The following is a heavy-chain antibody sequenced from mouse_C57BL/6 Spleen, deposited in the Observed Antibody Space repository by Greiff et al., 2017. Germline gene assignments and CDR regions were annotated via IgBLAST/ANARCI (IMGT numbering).Heavy chain of an antibody. D-gene: IGHD2-12*01. V-gene: IGHV5-4*01. CDR2: ICDGGSYT. Sequence: EVHLVESGGGLVKPGGSLKLSCAASGFNFSSYAMSWVSQTPEKRLEWVATICDGGSYTYYPDNVKGRFTISRDNAKNNLYLHMSHLKSEDPAIYFSSWVYYNCYSYYFDYWGQGTTLTVSS. J-gene: IGHJ2*01. CDR3: SWVYYNCYSYYFDY. CDR1: GFNFSSYA.